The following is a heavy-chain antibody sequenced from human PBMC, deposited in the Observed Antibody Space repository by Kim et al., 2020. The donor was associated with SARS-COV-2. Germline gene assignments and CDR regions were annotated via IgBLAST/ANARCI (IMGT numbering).Heavy chain of an antibody. V-gene: IGHV3-21*01. CDR2: ISSSSSYI. Sequence: GGSLRHSCAASGFTFSSYSMNWVRQAPGKGLEWVSSISSSSSYIYYADSVKGRFTISRDNAKNSLYLQMNSLRAEDTAVYYCARDVGEVINFDYWGQGTLVTVSS. D-gene: IGHD3-16*01. CDR3: ARDVGEVINFDY. CDR1: GFTFSSYS. J-gene: IGHJ4*02.